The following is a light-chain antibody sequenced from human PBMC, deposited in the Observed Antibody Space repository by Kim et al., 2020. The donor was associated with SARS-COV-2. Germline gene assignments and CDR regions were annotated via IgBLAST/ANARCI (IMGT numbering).Light chain of an antibody. CDR2: AAA. CDR3: QQYYSYPRLT. V-gene: IGKV1-8*01. CDR1: TDISSN. Sequence: ATGDSVATICRATTDISSNFAWYQQKPGKAAQLLIYAAATLQNGGVSRCSGSGSGTDFSITISSLQHEDFVTYYCQQYYSYPRLTFGGGTKVDIK. J-gene: IGKJ4*01.